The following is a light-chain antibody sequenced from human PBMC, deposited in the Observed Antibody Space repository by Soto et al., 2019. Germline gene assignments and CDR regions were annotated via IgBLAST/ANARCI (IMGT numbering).Light chain of an antibody. V-gene: IGKV1-5*03. CDR3: QQYNTYRT. J-gene: IGKJ1*01. CDR1: QSVSNS. CDR2: QAS. Sequence: DIQMTQSPSTLSASVGDRVTITCRASQSVSNSLAWDHQKPGIAPKLLIYQASSLESGVPSRFSGSGSGTECTHTITSLQPDDVATYYSQQYNTYRTFGQGTKVEI.